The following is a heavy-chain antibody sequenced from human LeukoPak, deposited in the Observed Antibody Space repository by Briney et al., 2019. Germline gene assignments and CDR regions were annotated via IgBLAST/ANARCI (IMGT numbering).Heavy chain of an antibody. CDR2: ISGSGGST. Sequence: PGGSLRLSCAASGFTFSSYAMNWVRQAPGKGLEWVSAISGSGGSTYYADSVKGRFTISRDNAKNSLYLQMNSLRAEDTAVYYCAELGITMIGGVWGKGTTVTISS. CDR1: GFTFSSYA. J-gene: IGHJ6*04. V-gene: IGHV3-23*01. CDR3: AELGITMIGGV. D-gene: IGHD3-10*02.